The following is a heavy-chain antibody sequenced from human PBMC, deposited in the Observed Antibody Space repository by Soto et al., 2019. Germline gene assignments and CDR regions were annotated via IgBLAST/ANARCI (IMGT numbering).Heavy chain of an antibody. V-gene: IGHV3-23*01. Sequence: GGSLRLSCAASGFTFSNYAMNWVRQAPGKGLEWVSTISDSGGAAYADSVKGRFTISRDNSKNTLYLQMNSLRVEDTALYYCAILRYSSSYWGQGALVTVSS. CDR1: GFTFSNYA. J-gene: IGHJ4*02. CDR3: AILRYSSSY. CDR2: ISDSGGAA. D-gene: IGHD6-6*01.